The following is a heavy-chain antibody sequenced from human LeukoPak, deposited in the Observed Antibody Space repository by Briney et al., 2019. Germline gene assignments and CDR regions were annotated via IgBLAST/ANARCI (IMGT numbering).Heavy chain of an antibody. CDR1: GFTYSNAW. J-gene: IGHJ3*02. CDR3: TTGIPGAEDAFDI. CDR2: IKSKTDGGTT. Sequence: GGSLRLFCAASGFTYSNAWMSWVRQAPGKGLECIGRIKSKTDGGTTDYAAPVKGRFTISRDDSKNTLYLQMNSLKTEDTAVYYCTTGIPGAEDAFDIWGQGTMVTVSS. D-gene: IGHD2-21*01. V-gene: IGHV3-15*01.